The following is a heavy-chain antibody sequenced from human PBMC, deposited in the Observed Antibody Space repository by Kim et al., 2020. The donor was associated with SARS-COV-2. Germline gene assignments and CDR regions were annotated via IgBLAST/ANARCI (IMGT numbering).Heavy chain of an antibody. Sequence: SETLSLTCTVSGGSFKTYYWSWIRQPPGKGLEWIGDIHSSGSTNYNPSLKSRVTISVDTSKNQFSLKLSSVTAADTAVYYCARRGVMVRGGAYYFYGMDIWGQGTTVTVSS. D-gene: IGHD3-10*01. V-gene: IGHV4-59*03. J-gene: IGHJ6*02. CDR1: GGSFKTYY. CDR3: ARRGVMVRGGAYYFYGMDI. CDR2: IHSSGST.